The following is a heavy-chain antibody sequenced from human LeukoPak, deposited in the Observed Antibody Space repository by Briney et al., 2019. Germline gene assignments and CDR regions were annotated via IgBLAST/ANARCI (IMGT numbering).Heavy chain of an antibody. Sequence: GGSLRLSCAGSGFSFSSYGMHWVRQAPGKGLEWMAFIRSDGSNKYYADSVKGRFTISRDNAKNSLYLQMNSLRAEDTAVYYCARRLDYGDYLNWFDPWGQGTLVTVSS. CDR2: IRSDGSNK. J-gene: IGHJ5*02. CDR3: ARRLDYGDYLNWFDP. V-gene: IGHV3-30*02. D-gene: IGHD4-17*01. CDR1: GFSFSSYG.